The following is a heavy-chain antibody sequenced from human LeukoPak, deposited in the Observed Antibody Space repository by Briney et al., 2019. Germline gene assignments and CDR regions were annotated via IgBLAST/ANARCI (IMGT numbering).Heavy chain of an antibody. J-gene: IGHJ5*02. CDR2: ITNGGTP. V-gene: IGHV3-23*01. D-gene: IGHD6-13*01. Sequence: ESGGSLRLSCAASGFTSSNYAMCWVRQAPGKGLEWVSSITNGGTPYYADSVKGQFTISRDNSNNMLYLQMNSLRAEDTAVYYCARGIAAEKIDWFDPWGQGNLVTVSS. CDR1: GFTSSNYA. CDR3: ARGIAAEKIDWFDP.